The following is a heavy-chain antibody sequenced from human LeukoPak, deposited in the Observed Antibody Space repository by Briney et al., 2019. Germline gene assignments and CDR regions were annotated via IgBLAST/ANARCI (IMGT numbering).Heavy chain of an antibody. CDR2: IIPIFGTA. Sequence: SVKVSCKASGGTFNGYGISWVRQAPGQGPEWMGGIIPIFGTANYAQKFQGRVTITTDESTSTAYMELSSLRSEDTAVYYCARSSGFCSSSSCQVGAFDIWGQGTMVIVSS. V-gene: IGHV1-69*05. CDR1: GGTFNGYG. CDR3: ARSSGFCSSSSCQVGAFDI. D-gene: IGHD2-15*01. J-gene: IGHJ3*02.